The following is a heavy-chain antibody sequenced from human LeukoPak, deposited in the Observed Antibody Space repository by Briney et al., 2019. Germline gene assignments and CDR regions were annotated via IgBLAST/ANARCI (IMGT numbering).Heavy chain of an antibody. V-gene: IGHV3-30*04. D-gene: IGHD3-16*02. Sequence: GGSLRHSSAASGFTSFSCAMHWVLQAPGKSGEQVVVISYDGSNKYYADSVKARFTISRDNSNSTLYLQMNSLRAEDTAVYYCARGQVALRLGELSWDDAFDIWGQGTMVTVSS. CDR2: ISYDGSNK. J-gene: IGHJ3*02. CDR3: ARGQVALRLGELSWDDAFDI. CDR1: GFTSFSCA.